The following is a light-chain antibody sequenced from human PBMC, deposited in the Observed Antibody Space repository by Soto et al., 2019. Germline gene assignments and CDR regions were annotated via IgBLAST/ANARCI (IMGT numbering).Light chain of an antibody. V-gene: IGKV3-15*01. CDR2: DVS. Sequence: MTQSPSTLSASVGDRVTLSCRASQNIWNKLAWYQQKPGQTPRLLMYDVSSRASGIPARFTGSGSQTEFTLTINSLQSEDFAVYYCQHYNDWPLTFGGVTKV. CDR3: QHYNDWPLT. J-gene: IGKJ4*01. CDR1: QNIWNK.